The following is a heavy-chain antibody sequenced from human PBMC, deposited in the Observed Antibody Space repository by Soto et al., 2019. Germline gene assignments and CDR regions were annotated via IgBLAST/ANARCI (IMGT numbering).Heavy chain of an antibody. D-gene: IGHD7-27*01. CDR3: GSSLDLTGDLTGNYYFDY. CDR1: GGSISSYY. CDR2: IYYSGST. Sequence: PSETLSLTCTVSGGSISSYYWSWIRQPPGKGLEWIGYIYYSGSTNYNPSLKSRVTISVDTSKNQFSLKLSSVTAADTAVYYCGSSLDLTGDLTGNYYFDYWGQGTLVTVS. J-gene: IGHJ4*02. V-gene: IGHV4-59*01.